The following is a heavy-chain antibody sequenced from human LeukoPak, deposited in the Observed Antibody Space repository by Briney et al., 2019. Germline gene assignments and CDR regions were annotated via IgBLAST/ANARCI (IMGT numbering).Heavy chain of an antibody. CDR1: GGSISSGGYS. CDR3: ARGDNVEMATPWRWFDP. CDR2: IYHSGST. V-gene: IGHV4-30-2*01. J-gene: IGHJ5*02. Sequence: SETLSLTCAVSGGSISSGGYSWSWIRQPPGKGLGWIGYIYHSGSTYYNPSLKSRVTISVDRSKNQFSLKLSSVTAADTAVYYCARGDNVEMATPWRWFDPWGQGTLVTVSS. D-gene: IGHD5-24*01.